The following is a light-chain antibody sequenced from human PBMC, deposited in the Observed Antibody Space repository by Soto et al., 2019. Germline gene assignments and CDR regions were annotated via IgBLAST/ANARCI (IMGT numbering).Light chain of an antibody. V-gene: IGKV3-20*01. CDR2: HAS. CDR3: QQDGDSLLT. Sequence: ENVLTQSPGTLSLSPGERATLSCRASQSISSSYLAWYQQKPGQTPRLLIYHASSRATGIPDRFSGSGSGTDFTLTIRRLEPEDFAVYYCQQDGDSLLTFGGGTKVEIK. CDR1: QSISSSY. J-gene: IGKJ4*01.